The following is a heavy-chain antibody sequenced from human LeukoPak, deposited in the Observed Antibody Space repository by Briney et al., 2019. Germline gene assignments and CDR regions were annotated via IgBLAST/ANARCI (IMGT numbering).Heavy chain of an antibody. D-gene: IGHD2-21*02. J-gene: IGHJ4*02. CDR2: INPSGGST. CDR1: GYTFTNYY. CDR3: AREAAIQGGYYFDY. V-gene: IGHV1-46*01. Sequence: ASVKVSCRASGYTFTNYYIHWVRQAPGQGLECMGIINPSGGSTSYAQKFQGRVTMTRDMSTSTVYMELSSLRSEDTAVYYCAREAAIQGGYYFDYWGQGTLVTVSS.